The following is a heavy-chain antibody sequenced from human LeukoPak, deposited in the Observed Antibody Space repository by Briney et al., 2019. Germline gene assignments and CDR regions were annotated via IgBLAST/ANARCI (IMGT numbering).Heavy chain of an antibody. V-gene: IGHV3-23*01. Sequence: GGSLRLSCAASGFTFDSFGMNWVRQAPGKGLEWVSGISGSGESTHYADPVKGRFTISRDNSKNTLYLQMNSLRVEDTALYYCAKVILTGYYYDSWGQGALVTVSS. D-gene: IGHD3-9*01. CDR2: ISGSGEST. CDR1: GFTFDSFG. CDR3: AKVILTGYYYDS. J-gene: IGHJ5*01.